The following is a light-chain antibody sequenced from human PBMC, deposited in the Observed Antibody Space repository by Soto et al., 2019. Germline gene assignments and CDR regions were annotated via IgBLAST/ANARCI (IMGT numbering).Light chain of an antibody. Sequence: DIQMTQSPSTLSASLGDSVTITCRAGQGIRNWLAWYQQNPGNVPKLLIYDASSLASGVPSRFSGGGSGTEFTLTISSLQPDDFASFYCQEYNSYTWTFGQGTKVDIK. CDR1: QGIRNW. V-gene: IGKV1-5*01. CDR2: DAS. J-gene: IGKJ1*01. CDR3: QEYNSYTWT.